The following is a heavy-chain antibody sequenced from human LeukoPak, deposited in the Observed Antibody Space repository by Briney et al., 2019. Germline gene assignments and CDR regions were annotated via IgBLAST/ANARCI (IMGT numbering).Heavy chain of an antibody. CDR3: AREYSYYDILTTYGYFDY. V-gene: IGHV4-39*02. J-gene: IGHJ4*02. CDR2: IYYSGST. Sequence: KPSETLSLTCTVSGGSISSSSYYWGWIRQPPGKGLEWIGSIYYSGSTYYNPSLKSRVTISVDTSKNQFSLKLSSVTAADTAVYYCAREYSYYDILTTYGYFDYWGQGTLVTVSS. D-gene: IGHD3-9*01. CDR1: GGSISSSSYY.